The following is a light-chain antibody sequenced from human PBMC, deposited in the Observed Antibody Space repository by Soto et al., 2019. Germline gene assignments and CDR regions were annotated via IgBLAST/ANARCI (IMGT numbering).Light chain of an antibody. J-gene: IGLJ1*01. CDR2: NVN. V-gene: IGLV2-14*01. CDR3: SSFTSITTSV. CDR1: SSDVGNYNY. Sequence: QSALTQSASVSGSPGQSITISCTGTSSDVGNYNYVSWYQQHPGEVPKLIIFNVNNRPSGVSNRFSGSKSGNTASLTISGLQAEDEADYYCSSFTSITTSVFGTGTKVTVL.